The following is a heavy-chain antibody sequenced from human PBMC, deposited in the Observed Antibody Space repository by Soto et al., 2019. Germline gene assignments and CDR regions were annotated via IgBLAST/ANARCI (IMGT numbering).Heavy chain of an antibody. V-gene: IGHV3-23*01. D-gene: IGHD3-10*01. CDR2: ISGGGDTT. CDR3: AKGRGGSGSLTPRVDF. CDR1: GLTFTNYA. J-gene: IGHJ4*02. Sequence: EVQLLESGGGLVRLGGSLSPSCAASGLTFTNYAMPWVGQPQGKGLKWVSAISGGGDTTSYADSVKGRFTVSRDGSKNTLYLQMSSLRAEDTALYYCAKGRGGSGSLTPRVDFWGQGTLVTVSS.